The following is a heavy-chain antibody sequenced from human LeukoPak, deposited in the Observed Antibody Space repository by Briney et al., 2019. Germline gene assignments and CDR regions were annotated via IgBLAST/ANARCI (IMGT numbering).Heavy chain of an antibody. Sequence: SGPTLVKPSEALRLTCSFSGLSRINQVAVGWIRQPPGKALEWLALFYGDYDKRYSPTPKHRLTITKDPSKNQVGVTMTNIDHVDTATYYCAPHVDISKGLDFWGQGTLVTVSS. CDR1: GLSRINQVA. J-gene: IGHJ4*02. D-gene: IGHD5-12*01. CDR3: APHVDISKGLDF. CDR2: FYGDYDK. V-gene: IGHV2-5*02.